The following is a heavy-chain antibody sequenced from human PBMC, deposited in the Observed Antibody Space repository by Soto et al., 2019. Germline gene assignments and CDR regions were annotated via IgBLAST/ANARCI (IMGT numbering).Heavy chain of an antibody. D-gene: IGHD3-16*01. CDR1: GGTFSTFG. CDR3: ARTAPMDAGDKYYYDF. Sequence: AVKVSCKTSGGTFSTFGISWVRQAPGQGLEWMGGIIPFFGTAEYSQKFEDRITITADESTNTVYMDLRSLTSEDTAIYYCARTAPMDAGDKYYYDFWGQGALVTVSS. V-gene: IGHV1-69*13. J-gene: IGHJ4*02. CDR2: IIPFFGTA.